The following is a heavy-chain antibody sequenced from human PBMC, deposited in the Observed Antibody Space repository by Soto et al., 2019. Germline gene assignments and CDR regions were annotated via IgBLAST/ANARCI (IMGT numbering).Heavy chain of an antibody. V-gene: IGHV4-59*01. CDR3: ARGVLAPGGSCYTSCGYYYYMDV. CDR2: IYYSGST. CDR1: GGSISSYY. D-gene: IGHD2-15*01. J-gene: IGHJ6*03. Sequence: QVQLQESGPGLVKPSETLSLTCTVSGGSISSYYWSWIRQPPGKGLEWIGYIYYSGSTNYNPSLKSRVTISVDTSENQFSLKLSSVTAADTAVYYCARGVLAPGGSCYTSCGYYYYMDVWGKGTTVTVSS.